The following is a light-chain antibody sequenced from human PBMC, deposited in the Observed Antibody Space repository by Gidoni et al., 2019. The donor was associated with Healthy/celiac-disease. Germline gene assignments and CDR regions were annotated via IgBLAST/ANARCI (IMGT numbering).Light chain of an antibody. CDR3: AAWDDSLNGPVV. V-gene: IGLV1-44*01. CDR1: SSNIGSNT. Sequence: QSVLTQPPSASGTPGQRVTISCSGSSSNIGSNTVNWYQQLPGPAPKLLIYSNNQRPSGVPDRFSGSKSGTSASLAISGLPSEDEADYYCAAWDDSLNGPVVFGGGTKLTVL. CDR2: SNN. J-gene: IGLJ2*01.